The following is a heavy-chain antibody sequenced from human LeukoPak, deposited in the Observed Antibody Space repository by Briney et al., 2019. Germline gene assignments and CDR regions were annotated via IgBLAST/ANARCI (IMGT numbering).Heavy chain of an antibody. CDR3: ARVDNYGDFAFDI. V-gene: IGHV6-1*01. CDR2: TYYRSTWYN. CDR1: GDSVSSNSVT. Sequence: SQTLSLTCAISGDSVSSNSVTWNWIRQSPSRGLEWLGRTYYRSTWYNDYAVSVKSRITINPDTSKNQFSLQLNSVTPEDTAVYYCARVDNYGDFAFDIWAKGQWSPSLQ. J-gene: IGHJ3*02. D-gene: IGHD4-17*01.